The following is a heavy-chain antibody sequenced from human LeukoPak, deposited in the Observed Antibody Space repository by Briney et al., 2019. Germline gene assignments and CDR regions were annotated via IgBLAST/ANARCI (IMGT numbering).Heavy chain of an antibody. CDR3: ARIFPSVVAPKRWFDP. D-gene: IGHD4-23*01. Sequence: GASVKVSCKTSGYPFANFAISWVRQARGQGLEWVGWISGDKGPTYYAPKLQDRVTLTTDSSTSTAYMELRSLRSDDTAVYYCARIFPSVVAPKRWFDPWGQGTLVTVSS. V-gene: IGHV1-18*01. CDR2: ISGDKGPT. J-gene: IGHJ5*02. CDR1: GYPFANFA.